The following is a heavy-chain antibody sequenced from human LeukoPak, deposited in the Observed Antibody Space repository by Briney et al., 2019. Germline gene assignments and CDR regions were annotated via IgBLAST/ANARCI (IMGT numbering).Heavy chain of an antibody. V-gene: IGHV5-51*01. Sequence: GESLKISCKGSGYSFTSYWIGWVRQMPGKGLEWMGIIYPGDSDTRYSPSFQGQVTISADKSISTAYLQWSSLKASDIAMYYCARWVAVWGSYRPYYFDYWGQGTLVTVSS. CDR1: GYSFTSYW. CDR2: IYPGDSDT. CDR3: ARWVAVWGSYRPYYFDY. D-gene: IGHD3-16*02. J-gene: IGHJ4*02.